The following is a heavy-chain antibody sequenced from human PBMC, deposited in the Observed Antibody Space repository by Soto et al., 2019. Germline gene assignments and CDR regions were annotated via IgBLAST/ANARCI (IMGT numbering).Heavy chain of an antibody. CDR1: GYTFTSYD. CDR3: ARWSWITPQHDV. V-gene: IGHV1-8*01. J-gene: IGHJ4*02. D-gene: IGHD5-12*01. Sequence: ASVKVSCKASGYTFTSYDINWVRQATGQGLEWMGWMNPNSGNTGYAQKFQGRVTMTRNTSISTAYMELSSLRSEDTAVYYCARWSWITPQHDVWGQGALVTVYS. CDR2: MNPNSGNT.